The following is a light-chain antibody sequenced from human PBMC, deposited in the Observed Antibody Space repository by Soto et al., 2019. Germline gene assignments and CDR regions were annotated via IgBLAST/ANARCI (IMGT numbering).Light chain of an antibody. CDR1: QRVISSY. Sequence: VVLTQSPGTLSLSPGEVSTLSFRASQRVISSYLAWYQQKPGQAPRLLIYGASKRATGIPDRFSGSGSGTDFALTISRLEPEDFAVYYCQQYVTAPWTFGQGTKVDIK. CDR2: GAS. V-gene: IGKV3-20*01. J-gene: IGKJ1*01. CDR3: QQYVTAPWT.